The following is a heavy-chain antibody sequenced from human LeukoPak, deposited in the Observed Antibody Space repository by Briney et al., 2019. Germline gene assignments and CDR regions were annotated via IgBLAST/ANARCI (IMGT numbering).Heavy chain of an antibody. CDR3: ARGAGGYSYGLNFDY. J-gene: IGHJ4*02. V-gene: IGHV3-21*01. CDR2: ISSSSSYI. D-gene: IGHD5-18*01. CDR1: GFTFSSYS. Sequence: SGGSLRLSCAASGFTFSSYSMNWVRQAPGKGLEWVSSISSSSSYIYYADSVKGRFTISRDNAKNSLYLQMNSLRAEDTAVYYCARGAGGYSYGLNFDYWGQGTLVTVSS.